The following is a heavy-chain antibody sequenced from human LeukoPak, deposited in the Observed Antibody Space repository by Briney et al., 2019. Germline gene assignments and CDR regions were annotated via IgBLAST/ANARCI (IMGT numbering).Heavy chain of an antibody. CDR1: GGTFSNYA. D-gene: IGHD5-12*01. J-gene: IGHJ4*02. CDR2: IIPILGIA. V-gene: IGHV1-69*04. CDR3: ARPRGGYSGYDYDY. Sequence: SVKVSCKASGGTFSNYAISWVRQAPGQGLEWMGRIIPILGIANYAQKFQGRVTITADKSTSTAYMELSSLRSEDTAVYYCARPRGGYSGYDYDYWGQGTLVTVSS.